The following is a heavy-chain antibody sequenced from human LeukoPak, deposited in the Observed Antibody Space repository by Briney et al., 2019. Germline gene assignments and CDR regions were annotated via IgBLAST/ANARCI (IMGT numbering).Heavy chain of an antibody. Sequence: GASVKVSCKASGGTFSSYAISWVRQAPGQGLEWMGGIIPIFGTANYAQKFQGRVTITADESTSTAYMELSSLRSEDTAVYYCARVPYGSGSSTVYYYYYMDVWGKGTTVTVSS. CDR3: ARVPYGSGSSTVYYYYYMDV. CDR1: GGTFSSYA. D-gene: IGHD3-10*01. CDR2: IIPIFGTA. J-gene: IGHJ6*03. V-gene: IGHV1-69*13.